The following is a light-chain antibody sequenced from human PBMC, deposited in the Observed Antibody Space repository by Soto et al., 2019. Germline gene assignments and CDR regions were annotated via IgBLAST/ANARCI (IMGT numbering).Light chain of an antibody. V-gene: IGKV1-5*03. J-gene: IGKJ2*01. CDR2: KAS. CDR1: QSIHSW. Sequence: DFQMTQSPSTLSASVGDRVTITCRASQSIHSWLAWYQQKPGRTPKLLIYKASTLESGVPSRFSGSGSGTEFTLTISSMQPDDFATYYCQQYNTHPHTFGQGTKVDIK. CDR3: QQYNTHPHT.